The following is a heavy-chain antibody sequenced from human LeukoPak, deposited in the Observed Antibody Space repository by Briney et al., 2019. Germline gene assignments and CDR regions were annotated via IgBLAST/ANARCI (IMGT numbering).Heavy chain of an antibody. CDR2: ISGSGGRT. J-gene: IGHJ4*02. CDR3: AKGGSSGWLRSYFDC. V-gene: IGHV3-23*01. Sequence: PGPSHHLTRAAAGLKIISYGRSWISQAPGKGLQWVSGISGSGGRTYYADSVKGRFTISRDNSKNTLYLQMHSLRAEDTAVYYCAKGGSSGWLRSYFDCWGQGTLVSVSS. D-gene: IGHD6-19*01. CDR1: GLKIISYG.